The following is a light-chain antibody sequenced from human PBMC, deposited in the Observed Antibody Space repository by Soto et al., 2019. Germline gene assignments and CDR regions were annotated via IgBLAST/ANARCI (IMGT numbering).Light chain of an antibody. CDR3: SSYAGSNNWV. Sequence: QSALTQPPSASGSPGQSVTISCTGTSSDVGGYFYVSWYQQHPGKAPKLMIYEVTKRPSGVPDRFSGSKSGNTASLTVSGLHAEDEAEYYCSSYAGSNNWVFGGGTKLTVL. J-gene: IGLJ3*02. CDR1: SSDVGGYFY. CDR2: EVT. V-gene: IGLV2-8*01.